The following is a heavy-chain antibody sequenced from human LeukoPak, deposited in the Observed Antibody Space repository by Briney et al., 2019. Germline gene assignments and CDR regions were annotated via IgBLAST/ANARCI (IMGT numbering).Heavy chain of an antibody. J-gene: IGHJ6*03. Sequence: ASVKVSCKASGYTFTSYYMHWVRQAPGQGLEWMGIINPSGGSTSYAQKFQGRVTMTRDRSTSTVYMELSSLRSEDTAVYYCARAKRLPEGYYYYYYYMDVWGKGTTVTVSS. CDR1: GYTFTSYY. CDR3: ARAKRLPEGYYYYYYYMDV. CDR2: INPSGGST. V-gene: IGHV1-46*01.